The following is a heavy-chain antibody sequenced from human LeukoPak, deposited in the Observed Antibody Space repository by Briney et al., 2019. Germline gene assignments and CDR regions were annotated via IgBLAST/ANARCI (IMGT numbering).Heavy chain of an antibody. CDR3: ARERIQLWLRVFDY. V-gene: IGHV3-23*01. D-gene: IGHD5-18*01. J-gene: IGHJ4*02. CDR1: GFTFSSYA. CDR2: FSGSGGST. Sequence: GASLRLSCAASGFTFSSYAMSWVRQAPGKGLEWVSAFSGSGGSTYYADSVKGRFTISRDNSKNTLYLQMNSLRAEDTAVYYCARERIQLWLRVFDYWGQGTLVTVSS.